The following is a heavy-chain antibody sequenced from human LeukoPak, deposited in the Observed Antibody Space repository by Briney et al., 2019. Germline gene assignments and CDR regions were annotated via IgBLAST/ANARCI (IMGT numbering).Heavy chain of an antibody. D-gene: IGHD2-2*01. J-gene: IGHJ3*02. CDR3: ARDRWGVPAAIPNDAFDI. CDR2: IIPIFGTA. CDR1: GYTFTGYY. Sequence: SVKVSCKASGYTFTGYYMHLVRQAPGQGLEWMGGIIPIFGTANYAQKFQGRVTITADESTSTAYMELSSLRSEDTAVYYCARDRWGVPAAIPNDAFDIWGQGTMVTVSS. V-gene: IGHV1-69*13.